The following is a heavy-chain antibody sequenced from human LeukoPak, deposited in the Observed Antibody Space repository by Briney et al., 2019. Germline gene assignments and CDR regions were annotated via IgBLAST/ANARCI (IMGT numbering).Heavy chain of an antibody. D-gene: IGHD6-19*01. J-gene: IGHJ4*02. CDR3: AKGGYSSGWYGDY. CDR2: INWNSGSI. V-gene: IGHV3-9*03. Sequence: PGRSLRLPCAASGFTFDDYAMHWVRHAPGKGLEWVSGINWNSGSIGYAGSVKGRFTISRDNAKNSLYLQMNSLRAEDMALYYCAKGGYSSGWYGDYWGQGTLVTVSS. CDR1: GFTFDDYA.